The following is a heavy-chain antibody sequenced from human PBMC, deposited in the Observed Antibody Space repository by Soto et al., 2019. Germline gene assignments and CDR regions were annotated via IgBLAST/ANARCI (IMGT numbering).Heavy chain of an antibody. J-gene: IGHJ4*02. D-gene: IGHD4-17*01. CDR1: GGSVSSGSYY. CDR2: IYYSGST. V-gene: IGHV4-61*01. Sequence: PSETLSLTCTVSGGSVSSGSYYWSWIRQPPGKGLEWIGYIYYSGSTNYNPSLKSRVTISVDTSKNQFSLKLSSVTAADTAVYYCAREMGMSTVVSIIDSWGQGTLVTVYS. CDR3: AREMGMSTVVSIIDS.